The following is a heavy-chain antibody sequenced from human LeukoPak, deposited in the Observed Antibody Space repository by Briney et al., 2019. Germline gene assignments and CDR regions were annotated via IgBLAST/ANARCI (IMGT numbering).Heavy chain of an antibody. D-gene: IGHD5-18*01. CDR2: INMDGRSS. CDR1: GFTFSSYW. J-gene: IGHJ4*02. V-gene: IGHV3-74*01. CDR3: ARAQRNTAMVRRYFDY. Sequence: GGYLTFSCAASGFTFSSYWIHWDRQAPGKGLMWVSSINMDGRSSSYAASVKGRFTISRDNAKNSLYLQMNSLRAEDTAVYYCARAQRNTAMVRRYFDYWGQGTLVTVSS.